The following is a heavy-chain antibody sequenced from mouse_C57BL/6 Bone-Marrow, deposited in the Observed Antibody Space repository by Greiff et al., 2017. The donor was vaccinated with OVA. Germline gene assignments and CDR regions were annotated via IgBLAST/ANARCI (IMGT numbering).Heavy chain of an antibody. D-gene: IGHD2-4*01. CDR3: ARSIIYYDYSWFAY. CDR2: INPSNGGT. J-gene: IGHJ3*01. Sequence: VQLQQSGTELVKPGASVKLSCKASGYTFTSYWMHWVKQRPGQGLEWIGNINPSNGGTNYNEKFKSKATLTVDKSSSTAYMQLSSLTSEDSAVYYCARSIIYYDYSWFAYWGQGTLVTVSA. V-gene: IGHV1-53*01. CDR1: GYTFTSYW.